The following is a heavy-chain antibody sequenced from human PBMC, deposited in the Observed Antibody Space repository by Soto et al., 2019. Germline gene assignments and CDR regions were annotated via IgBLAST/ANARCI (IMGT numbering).Heavy chain of an antibody. Sequence: DVQLLESGGALVQLGGSLRLSCAASGFTSSRYAMNWVRQAPGKGLEWVSTLSGSGSGSYYPDSLRGRFTISRDNSKNTLYLQMNNLRAEDTAVYYCAKAPISLDGSGYYFASFDYWGHGTRVTVSS. J-gene: IGHJ4*01. CDR1: GFTSSRYA. V-gene: IGHV3-23*01. CDR2: LSGSGSGS. D-gene: IGHD3-22*01. CDR3: AKAPISLDGSGYYFASFDY.